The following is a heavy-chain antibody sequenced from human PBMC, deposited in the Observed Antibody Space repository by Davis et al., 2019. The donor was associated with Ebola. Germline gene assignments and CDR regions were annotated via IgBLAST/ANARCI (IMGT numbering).Heavy chain of an antibody. J-gene: IGHJ5*02. CDR1: GGSISNYY. D-gene: IGHD2-2*01. CDR2: INHSGST. CDR3: ARRIGGYCSSTSCYGGNWFDP. Sequence: SETLSLTCTVSGGSISNYYWSWIRQPPGKGLEWIGEINHSGSTYYNPSLKSRVTISVDTSKNQFSLKLSSVTAADTAVYYCARRIGGYCSSTSCYGGNWFDPWGQGTLVTVSS. V-gene: IGHV4-34*01.